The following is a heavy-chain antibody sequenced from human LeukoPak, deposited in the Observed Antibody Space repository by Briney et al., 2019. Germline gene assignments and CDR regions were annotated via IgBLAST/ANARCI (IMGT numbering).Heavy chain of an antibody. V-gene: IGHV3-64*01. CDR3: ARPDFWSGYYDY. CDR2: ISSNGGST. D-gene: IGHD3-3*01. J-gene: IGHJ4*02. Sequence: GGSLRLSCAASGFTFSSYAMHWVRQAPGKGLEYVSAISSNGGSTNYANSVKGRFTISRDNSKNTLYLQMGSLRAEDMAVYYCARPDFWSGYYDYWGQGTLVTVSS. CDR1: GFTFSSYA.